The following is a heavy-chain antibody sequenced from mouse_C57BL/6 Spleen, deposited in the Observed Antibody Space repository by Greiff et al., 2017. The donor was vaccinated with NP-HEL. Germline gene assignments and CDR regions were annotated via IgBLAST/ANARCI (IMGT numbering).Heavy chain of an antibody. CDR2: IRNKANGYTT. CDR3: ARSVYGYDGDYAMDY. V-gene: IGHV7-3*01. Sequence: DVMLVESGGGLVQPGGSLSLSCAASGFTFTDYYMSWVRQPPGKALEWLGFIRNKANGYTTEYSASVKGRFTISRDNSQSILYLQMNALRAEDSATYYCARSVYGYDGDYAMDYWGQGTSVTVSS. CDR1: GFTFTDYY. D-gene: IGHD2-2*01. J-gene: IGHJ4*01.